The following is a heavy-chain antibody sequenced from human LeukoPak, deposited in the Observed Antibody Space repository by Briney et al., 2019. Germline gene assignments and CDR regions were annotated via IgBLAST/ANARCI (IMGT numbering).Heavy chain of an antibody. V-gene: IGHV1-2*02. Sequence: GSSVKVSCKASGGTFSSYAISWVRQAPGQGLEWMGGINPNSGSTNYAQKFRGRVTMTRDTSISTVYMELSRLTSDDTAVYYCARPHGVDGTDVFQRWGQGTLVTVSS. CDR3: ARPHGVDGTDVFQR. CDR1: GGTFSSYA. J-gene: IGHJ1*01. D-gene: IGHD1-1*01. CDR2: INPNSGST.